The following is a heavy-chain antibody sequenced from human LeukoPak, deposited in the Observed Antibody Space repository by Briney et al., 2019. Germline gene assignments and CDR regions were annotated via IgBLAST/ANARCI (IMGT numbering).Heavy chain of an antibody. CDR1: GFNLSSYW. CDR3: AREYSSSCFDY. J-gene: IGHJ4*02. CDR2: INSDGSST. V-gene: IGHV3-74*01. Sequence: GGSLRLSCAASGFNLSSYWMHWVRQAPAKGLAWVSRINSDGSSTSYADSVQGRLTISRDNAKNTLYLQMNSLRAADTAVYYCAREYSSSCFDYWGQGTLVTVSS. D-gene: IGHD6-13*01.